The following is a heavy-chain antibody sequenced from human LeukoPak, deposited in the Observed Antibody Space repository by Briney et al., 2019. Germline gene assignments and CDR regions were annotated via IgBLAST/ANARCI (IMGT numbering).Heavy chain of an antibody. V-gene: IGHV3-74*01. J-gene: IGHJ4*02. CDR3: ARDGELTYYYDSSGYYSPFGDY. D-gene: IGHD3-22*01. Sequence: GESLKISCAASGFTFSSYWMHWVRQAPGKGLVWVSRINSDGSSTSYADSVKGRFTISRDNAKNTLYLQMNSLRAEDTAVYYCARDGELTYYYDSSGYYSPFGDYWGQGTLVTVSS. CDR1: GFTFSSYW. CDR2: INSDGSST.